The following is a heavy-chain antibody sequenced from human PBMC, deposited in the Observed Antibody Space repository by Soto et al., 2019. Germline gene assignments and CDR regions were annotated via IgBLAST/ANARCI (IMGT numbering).Heavy chain of an antibody. D-gene: IGHD1-26*01. CDR3: ARAGGSYYIYYYGMDV. CDR2: IYHSGST. J-gene: IGHJ6*02. Sequence: SETLSLTCAVSGGSISSSNWWSWVRQPPGKGLEWIGEIYHSGSTNYNPSLKSRVTISVDTSKNQFSLKLSSVTAADTAVYYCARAGGSYYIYYYGMDVWGQGTTVTVSS. CDR1: GGSISSSNW. V-gene: IGHV4-4*02.